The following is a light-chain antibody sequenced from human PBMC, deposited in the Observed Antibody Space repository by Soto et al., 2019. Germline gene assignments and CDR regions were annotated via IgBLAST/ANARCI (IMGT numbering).Light chain of an antibody. Sequence: EIVLTQSPGTLSLSPGERATLSCRASQSVSSNYLAWYQQKPGQAPRPLIYGASSRATGIPDRFSGSGAGTDFTLTISRLESEDVAVYYWQQYGSSPWTFGQGTKVEIK. CDR3: QQYGSSPWT. J-gene: IGKJ1*01. CDR1: QSVSSNY. V-gene: IGKV3-20*01. CDR2: GAS.